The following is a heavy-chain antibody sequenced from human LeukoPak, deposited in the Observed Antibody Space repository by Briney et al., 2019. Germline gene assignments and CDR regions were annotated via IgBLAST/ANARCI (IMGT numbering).Heavy chain of an antibody. CDR3: AKGFSSLATFFDY. V-gene: IGHV3-33*06. CDR2: IWYDGSNK. Sequence: GGSLRLSCAASGFTFSSYGMHWVRQAPGKGLEWVAVIWYDGSNKYYADSVRGRFSISRDNSKNTLYLQMNSLRAEDTAVYYCAKGFSSLATFFDYWGQGTLATVSS. J-gene: IGHJ4*02. D-gene: IGHD2-2*01. CDR1: GFTFSSYG.